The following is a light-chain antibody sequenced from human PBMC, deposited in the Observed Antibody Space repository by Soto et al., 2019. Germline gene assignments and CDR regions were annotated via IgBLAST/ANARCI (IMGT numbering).Light chain of an antibody. Sequence: QSVLTQPPSVSGAPGQRVTISCTGSSSNIGAGYDVHWYQQLPGTAPKLLIYGNSNRPSGVPDRFSGSKSGTSASLAITGRQAEDEADYYCQSYDSSLDVVFGGGTQLTVL. J-gene: IGLJ2*01. CDR1: SSNIGAGYD. V-gene: IGLV1-40*01. CDR3: QSYDSSLDVV. CDR2: GNS.